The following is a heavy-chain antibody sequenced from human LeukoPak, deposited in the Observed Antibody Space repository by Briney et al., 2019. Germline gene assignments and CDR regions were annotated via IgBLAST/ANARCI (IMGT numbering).Heavy chain of an antibody. D-gene: IGHD3-10*01. Sequence: ASVMVSCKASGYTFTGYYMHWVRQAPGQGLEWMGWISAYKGNTYYAQKLQGRVTMTTDTSTSTAYMELRSLRSDDTAIYYCARDLYYYGSGSYYDVFDVWGQGTMVTVSS. V-gene: IGHV1-18*04. CDR3: ARDLYYYGSGSYYDVFDV. J-gene: IGHJ3*01. CDR1: GYTFTGYY. CDR2: ISAYKGNT.